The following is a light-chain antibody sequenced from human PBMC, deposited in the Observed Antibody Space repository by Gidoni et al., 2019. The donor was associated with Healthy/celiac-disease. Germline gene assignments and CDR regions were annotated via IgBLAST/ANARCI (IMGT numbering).Light chain of an antibody. CDR1: QSISSY. CDR2: AAS. V-gene: IGKV1-39*01. Sequence: DIHMPQSPSSLSASVGDRVTITCRASQSISSYLNWYQQKPGKAPKLLIYAASSFQSGVPSRFSGSGSGTDFTLTISSLQPEDFATYYCQQSYSTPQTFGQXTKVEIK. J-gene: IGKJ1*01. CDR3: QQSYSTPQT.